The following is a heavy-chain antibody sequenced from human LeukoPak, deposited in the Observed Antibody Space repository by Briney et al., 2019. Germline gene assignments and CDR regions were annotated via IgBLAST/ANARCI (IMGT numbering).Heavy chain of an antibody. CDR1: GFPFDDYA. CDR3: AELGITMIGGV. CDR2: ISWNSITI. J-gene: IGHJ6*04. Sequence: GRSLRLSCVASGFPFDDYAMHWVRQAPGKGLEWVSGISWNSITIGYADSVKGRFTISRDNAKNSLYLQMNSLRAEDTAVYYCAELGITMIGGVWGKGTTVTISS. D-gene: IGHD3-10*02. V-gene: IGHV3-9*01.